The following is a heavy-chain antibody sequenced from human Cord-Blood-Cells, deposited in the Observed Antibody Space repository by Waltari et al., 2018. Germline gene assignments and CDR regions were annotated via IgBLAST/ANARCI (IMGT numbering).Heavy chain of an antibody. J-gene: IGHJ3*02. V-gene: IGHV4-34*01. CDR2: INHSGST. CDR1: GRSFSGYY. D-gene: IGHD1-26*01. Sequence: QVQPQQWGAGLLKPSETLSLTCAVYGRSFSGYYWSWIRQPPGKGLEWIGEINHSGSTNYNPSLKSRVTISVDPSKNQFSLKLSSVTAADTAVYYCAREAMGAGDAFDIWGQGTMVTVSS. CDR3: AREAMGAGDAFDI.